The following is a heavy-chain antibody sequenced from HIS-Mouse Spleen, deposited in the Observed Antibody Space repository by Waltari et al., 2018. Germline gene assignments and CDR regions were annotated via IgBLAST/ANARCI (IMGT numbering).Heavy chain of an antibody. J-gene: IGHJ2*01. CDR2: SYYSGSN. CDR1: GGSISSSSYY. V-gene: IGHV4-39*07. Sequence: QLQLQESGPGLVKPSETLSLTCTVSGGSISSSSYYWVWIRQPPGKGMGWIGSSYYSGSNSYNPSLKSRVTISVDTSKNQFSLKLSSVTAADTAVYYCAREIPYSSSWYDWYFDLWGRGTLVTVSS. D-gene: IGHD6-13*01. CDR3: AREIPYSSSWYDWYFDL.